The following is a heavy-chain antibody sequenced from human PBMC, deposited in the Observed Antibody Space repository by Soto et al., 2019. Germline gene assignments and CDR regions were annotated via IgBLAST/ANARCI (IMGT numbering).Heavy chain of an antibody. V-gene: IGHV3-64*01. D-gene: IGHD3-3*01. CDR3: ARNIYDTYGMDV. CDR2: ISSNGGST. CDR1: GFTFSSYA. J-gene: IGHJ6*02. Sequence: EVQLVESGGGLVQPGGSLRLSCAASGFTFSSYAMHWVRQAPGKGLEYVSAISSNGGSTYYANSVKSRFTISRDNSKNTLYLQMGRLRAEHMAVYYCARNIYDTYGMDVWGQGTTVTVSS.